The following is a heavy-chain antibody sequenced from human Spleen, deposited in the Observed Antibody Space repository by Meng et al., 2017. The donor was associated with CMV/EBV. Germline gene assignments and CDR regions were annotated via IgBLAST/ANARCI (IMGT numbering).Heavy chain of an antibody. Sequence: QLVGAGGVLGQPGGSIRLSFDASGFTFRSYWMSWVRQAPGKGLEWVANIKQDGSEKYYVDSVKGRFTISRDNAKNTLYLQMNSLRAEDTAVYYCGNFVDYWGQGTLVTVSS. J-gene: IGHJ4*02. CDR1: GFTFRSYW. CDR3: GNFVDY. V-gene: IGHV3-7*05. CDR2: IKQDGSEK.